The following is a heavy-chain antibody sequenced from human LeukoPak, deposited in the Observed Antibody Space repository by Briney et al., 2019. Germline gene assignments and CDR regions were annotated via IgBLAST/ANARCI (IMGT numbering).Heavy chain of an antibody. CDR1: GYSINSGHY. V-gene: IGHV4-38-2*02. J-gene: IGHJ5*02. D-gene: IGHD5-12*01. CDR3: ARDLGYSGFDWAP. CDR2: IYYSGNT. Sequence: PSETLSLTCTVSGYSINSGHYWGWIRQPPGKRLEWIGSIYYSGNTYYNPTLKSRITISVDTSKNQFSLNLTSVTAADAAAYYCARDLGYSGFDWAPWGQGTLVTVSS.